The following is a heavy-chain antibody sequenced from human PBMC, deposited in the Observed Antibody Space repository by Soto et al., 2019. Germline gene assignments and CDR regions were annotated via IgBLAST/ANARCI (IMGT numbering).Heavy chain of an antibody. CDR1: GYTFTNYY. V-gene: IGHV1-46*01. CDR3: ARAVAVPADFDY. D-gene: IGHD6-19*01. Sequence: GASVKVSCKASGYTFTNYYIHWVRQAPGQGLEWMGVINPSGGRANYAQKFQGRVTITRDTSTSAAYMELSSLSSEDTAVYYCARAVAVPADFDYWGQGTLVTVSS. J-gene: IGHJ4*02. CDR2: INPSGGRA.